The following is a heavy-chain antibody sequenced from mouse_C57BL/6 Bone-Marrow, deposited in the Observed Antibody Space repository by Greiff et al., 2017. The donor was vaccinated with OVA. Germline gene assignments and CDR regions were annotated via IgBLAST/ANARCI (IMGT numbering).Heavy chain of an antibody. J-gene: IGHJ2*01. Sequence: VQLQQPGAELVKPGASVKLSCKASGYTFTSYWMHWVKQRPGQGLAWIGMIHPNSGSTNYNEKFKSKATLTVDKSSSTAYMQLSSLTAEDSAVYYGARWDLGLWYYFYYWGQGTTRTVSA. CDR1: GYTFTSYW. D-gene: IGHD3-3*01. CDR3: ARWDLGLWYYFYY. CDR2: IHPNSGST. V-gene: IGHV1-64*01.